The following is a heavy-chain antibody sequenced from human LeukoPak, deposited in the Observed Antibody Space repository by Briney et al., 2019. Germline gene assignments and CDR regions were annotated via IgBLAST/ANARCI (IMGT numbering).Heavy chain of an antibody. V-gene: IGHV3-33*01. J-gene: IGHJ4*02. CDR2: IWYDGSYK. CDR1: GFSFSSCG. D-gene: IGHD1-20*01. CDR3: ARGGPDPGDNYYFDY. Sequence: GGSLRLSCAASGFSFSSCGMHWVRQAPGKGLEWVAVIWYDGSYKYYADSVKGRFTIPRDNSKNTLFLQMSSLRAEDTAVYYCARGGPDPGDNYYFDYWGQGTLVTVSS.